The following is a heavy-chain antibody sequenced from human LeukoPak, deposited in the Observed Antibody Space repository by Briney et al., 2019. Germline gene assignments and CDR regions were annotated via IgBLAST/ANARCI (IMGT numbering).Heavy chain of an antibody. CDR3: VKSSIAARNFNWFDP. Sequence: GGSLRLSCSASGFTFSSYAMHWVRQAPGKGLEYVSAISSNGGSTYYADSVKGRFTISGDNSKNTLYLQMSSLRAEDTAVYYCVKSSIAARNFNWFDPWGQGTLVTVS. CDR2: ISSNGGST. J-gene: IGHJ5*02. D-gene: IGHD6-6*01. V-gene: IGHV3-64D*06. CDR1: GFTFSSYA.